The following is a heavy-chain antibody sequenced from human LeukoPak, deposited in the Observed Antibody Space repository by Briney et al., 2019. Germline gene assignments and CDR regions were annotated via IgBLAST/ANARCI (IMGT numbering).Heavy chain of an antibody. D-gene: IGHD5-12*01. V-gene: IGHV3-33*01. J-gene: IGHJ4*02. CDR1: GFTFSSYG. CDR3: ARGYGLDIVATTIDY. Sequence: PGRSPRLSCAAPGFTFSSYGMRWVRQAPGKGLEWVAVIWYDGSNKYYADSVKGRFTISRDNSKNTLYLQMNSLRAEDTAVYYCARGYGLDIVATTIDYWGQGTLVTVSS. CDR2: IWYDGSNK.